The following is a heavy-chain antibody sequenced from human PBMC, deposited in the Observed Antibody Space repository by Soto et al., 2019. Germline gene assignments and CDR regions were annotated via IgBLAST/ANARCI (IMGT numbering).Heavy chain of an antibody. Sequence: GASVKVSCKASGYTFTSYGISWVRQAPGQGLEWMGWISAYNGNTNYAQKLQGRVTMTTDTSTSTAYMELRSLRSDDTAVYYCARDACSSGCHPPSWFDPWGQGTLVTVSS. CDR1: GYTFTSYG. CDR2: ISAYNGNT. V-gene: IGHV1-18*04. CDR3: ARDACSSGCHPPSWFDP. D-gene: IGHD6-19*01. J-gene: IGHJ5*02.